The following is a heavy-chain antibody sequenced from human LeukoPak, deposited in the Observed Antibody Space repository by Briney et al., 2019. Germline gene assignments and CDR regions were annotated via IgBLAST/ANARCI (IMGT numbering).Heavy chain of an antibody. Sequence: PGGSLRLSCAASGSTVRNYEMNWVRPAPEKGLEWASYISSSGSAVYCADSVKGRFTIARDNAKNSLYLQMNSPRAEDTALYYCARGPSVGSGWSPDLWGEGTLVTVSS. CDR1: GSTVRNYE. J-gene: IGHJ5*02. CDR3: ARGPSVGSGWSPDL. D-gene: IGHD6-19*01. CDR2: ISSSGSAV. V-gene: IGHV3-48*03.